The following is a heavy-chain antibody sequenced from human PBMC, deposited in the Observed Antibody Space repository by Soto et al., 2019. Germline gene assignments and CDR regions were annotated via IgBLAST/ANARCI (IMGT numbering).Heavy chain of an antibody. Sequence: EVQLLESGGGLVQPRGSLRLSCAASGFTFSTYGMSWVRQAPGKGLEWVSVISGGGGDTYYAGSVKGRFIISRDNSKNTLYREMNSLRAEDTAVYYCAKTQQWGLPLSGGMDVWGQGTTVTVSS. J-gene: IGHJ6*02. V-gene: IGHV3-23*01. CDR2: ISGGGGDT. D-gene: IGHD6-19*01. CDR3: AKTQQWGLPLSGGMDV. CDR1: GFTFSTYG.